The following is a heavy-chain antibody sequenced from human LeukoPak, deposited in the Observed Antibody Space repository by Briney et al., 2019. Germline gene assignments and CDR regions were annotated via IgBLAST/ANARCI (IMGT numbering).Heavy chain of an antibody. V-gene: IGHV1-18*01. CDR3: ARDWDCSGGSCHPHYFDF. D-gene: IGHD2-15*01. J-gene: IGHJ4*02. Sequence: ASVKVSCKASGYTFSNYGLSWLRQAPGQGLEWMAWISAYNGYTKYSQKLQGRLTMTTDTSTCTAYMELRSLRSDDTAVYYCARDWDCSGGSCHPHYFDFWGQGTLVTVSS. CDR1: GYTFSNYG. CDR2: ISAYNGYT.